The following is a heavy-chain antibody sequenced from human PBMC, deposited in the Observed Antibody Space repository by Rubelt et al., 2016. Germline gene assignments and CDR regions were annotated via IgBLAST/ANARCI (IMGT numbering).Heavy chain of an antibody. CDR2: ISGSGGST. D-gene: IGHD3-22*01. J-gene: IGHJ6*02. CDR1: GFTFSSYA. V-gene: IGHV3-23*01. CDR3: AKGLRITMRVVHYYGMDV. Sequence: GSGGGLVQPGGSLRLSCAASGFTFSSYAMSWVRQAPGKGLERVSAISGSGGSTYYADSVKGRFTISRDNSKNTLYLQMNSLRAEETAVYYCAKGLRITMRVVHYYGMDVWGQGTTVTVSS.